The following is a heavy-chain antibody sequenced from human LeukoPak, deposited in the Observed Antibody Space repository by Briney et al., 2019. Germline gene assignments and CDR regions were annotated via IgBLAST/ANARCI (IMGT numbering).Heavy chain of an antibody. Sequence: PGGSLRLSCAASGFTVSSNYMSWVRQAPGKGLEWVSVIYRGGSTYYADSVKGRFTVSRDNSKNTLYLQMNSLRAGDTAVYYCARDHYDSSSYYHDYWGQGTLVTVSS. J-gene: IGHJ4*02. CDR1: GFTVSSNY. D-gene: IGHD3-22*01. V-gene: IGHV3-53*01. CDR3: ARDHYDSSSYYHDY. CDR2: IYRGGST.